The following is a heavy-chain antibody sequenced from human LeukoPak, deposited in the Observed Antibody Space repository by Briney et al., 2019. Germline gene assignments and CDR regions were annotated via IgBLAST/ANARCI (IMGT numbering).Heavy chain of an antibody. J-gene: IGHJ4*02. CDR2: ISGSGGGT. V-gene: IGHV3-23*01. Sequence: GGSLRLSCAASGFTFSSYAMSWVRQAPGKGLEWVSAISGSGGGTYYAGSVKGRFTISRDNSKNTLYLQMNSLRAEDTAVYYCARAYYYGSGSQRGYLYYFDYWGQGTLVTVSS. CDR1: GFTFSSYA. CDR3: ARAYYYGSGSQRGYLYYFDY. D-gene: IGHD3-10*01.